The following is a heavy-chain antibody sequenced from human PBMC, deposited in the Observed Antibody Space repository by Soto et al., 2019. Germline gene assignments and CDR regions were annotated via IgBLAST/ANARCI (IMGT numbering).Heavy chain of an antibody. V-gene: IGHV3-66*01. CDR2: FYTGGST. CDR1: GFTVSSND. CDR3: VSYDFWSGYSDY. Sequence: EVQLVESGGGLVQPGGSLRLSCAVSGFTVSSNDMSWVRQAPGKGLEWVSIFYTGGSTYYSDSVKGRFTISRDNSKNTLYLQMNNLREEDTAVYYCVSYDFWSGYSDYWGQGTRVTVSS. J-gene: IGHJ4*02. D-gene: IGHD3-3*01.